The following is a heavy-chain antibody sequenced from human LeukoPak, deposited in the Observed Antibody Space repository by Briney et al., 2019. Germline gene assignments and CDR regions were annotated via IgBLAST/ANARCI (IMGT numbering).Heavy chain of an antibody. D-gene: IGHD6-13*01. CDR2: IYTSGST. V-gene: IGHV4-61*02. CDR1: GGSISSGSYY. J-gene: IGHJ5*02. Sequence: SQTLSLTCTVSGGSISSGSYYWSWIRQPAGKGLEWIGRIYTSGSTNYNPSLKSRVTISVDTSKNQFSLKLSSVTAADTAVYYCARDRGVSSSWYEEGWFDPWGQGTLVTVSS. CDR3: ARDRGVSSSWYEEGWFDP.